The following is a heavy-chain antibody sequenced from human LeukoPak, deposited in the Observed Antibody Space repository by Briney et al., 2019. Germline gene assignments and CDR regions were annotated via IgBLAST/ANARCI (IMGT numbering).Heavy chain of an antibody. CDR3: ARGEGSSSWSSNYYMDV. D-gene: IGHD6-13*01. J-gene: IGHJ6*03. CDR2: IWYDGSNK. CDR1: GFTFSSYG. Sequence: GRSLRLSCAASGFTFSSYGMHWVRQAPGKGLEWVAVIWYDGSNKYYTESVKGRFTISRDDSKNTLYLQMNSLRAEDTAVYYCARGEGSSSWSSNYYMDVWGKGTTVIVSS. V-gene: IGHV3-33*01.